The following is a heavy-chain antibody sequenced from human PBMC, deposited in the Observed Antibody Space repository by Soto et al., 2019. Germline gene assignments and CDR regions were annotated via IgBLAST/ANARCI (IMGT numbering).Heavy chain of an antibody. V-gene: IGHV3-30*03. CDR2: ISYDGSNK. CDR3: ARVITGYYYGMDV. D-gene: IGHD1-20*01. J-gene: IGHJ6*02. CDR1: GFTFSTYG. Sequence: PGGSLRLSCAASGFTFSTYGMHWVRQAPGKGLEWVAVISYDGSNKYYADPVKGRFTISRDNSKNTLYLQMNSLRAEDMAVYYCARVITGYYYGMDVWGQGTTVTVSS.